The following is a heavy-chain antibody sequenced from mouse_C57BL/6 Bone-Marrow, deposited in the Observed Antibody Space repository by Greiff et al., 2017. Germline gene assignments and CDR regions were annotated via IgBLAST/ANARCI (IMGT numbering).Heavy chain of an antibody. D-gene: IGHD2-12*01. CDR3: ARGDCNYVGAWFAY. V-gene: IGHV5-17*01. CDR1: GFTFSDYG. Sequence: EVKLMESGGGLVKPGGSLKLSCAASGFTFSDYGMHWVRQAPEQGLEWVAYISSGSSTIYYAVTVKGRFTISRDNAKNTLFLQMTSLRSEDTAMXYCARGDCNYVGAWFAYWGQGTLVTVSA. CDR2: ISSGSSTI. J-gene: IGHJ3*01.